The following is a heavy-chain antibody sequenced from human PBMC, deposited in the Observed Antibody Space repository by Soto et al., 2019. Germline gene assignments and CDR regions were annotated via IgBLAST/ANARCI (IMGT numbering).Heavy chain of an antibody. CDR2: IYYSGST. CDR3: ARCVYGAGAYHEIDY. V-gene: IGHV4-31*03. J-gene: IGHJ4*02. Sequence: QVQLQESGPGLVKPSQTLSLTCTVSGGSISSGGYYWSWIRQHPGKGLEWIGYIYYSGSTYYNPSLKSRVTRSVDTSKNQCSLKLSSVTAADTAMYYCARCVYGAGAYHEIDYWGQGTLVTVSS. D-gene: IGHD6-19*01. CDR1: GGSISSGGYY.